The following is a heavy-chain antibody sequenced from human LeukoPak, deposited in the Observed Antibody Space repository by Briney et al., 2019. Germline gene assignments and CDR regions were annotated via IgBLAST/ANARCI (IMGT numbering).Heavy chain of an antibody. CDR2: VYSGGST. J-gene: IGHJ4*02. CDR1: GFSASGNY. D-gene: IGHD2-8*02. Sequence: GGSLRLSCEGSGFSASGNYMSWVRQTPGKGLEWVAVVYSGGSTNHADSVKGRFSVSRDSSKNTLYLQMNNVRPEDTGIYYCARDLGWSNVTSFHFWGLGTQVTVSS. V-gene: IGHV3-53*01. CDR3: ARDLGWSNVTSFHF.